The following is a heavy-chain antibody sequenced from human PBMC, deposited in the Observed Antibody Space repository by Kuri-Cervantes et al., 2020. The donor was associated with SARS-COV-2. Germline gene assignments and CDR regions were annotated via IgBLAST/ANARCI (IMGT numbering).Heavy chain of an antibody. CDR3: ARDPMWSRYYHDSSGSYYFDY. D-gene: IGHD3-22*01. V-gene: IGHV1-2*02. CDR1: GYTFTGYY. CDR2: INPNSGGT. J-gene: IGHJ4*02. Sequence: ASVKVSCKASGYTFTGYYMHWVRQAPGQGLEWMGWINPNSGGTNYAQKFQGRVTMTRDTSISTAYMELSRLRSDDTAVYYCARDPMWSRYYHDSSGSYYFDYWGQGTLVTVSS.